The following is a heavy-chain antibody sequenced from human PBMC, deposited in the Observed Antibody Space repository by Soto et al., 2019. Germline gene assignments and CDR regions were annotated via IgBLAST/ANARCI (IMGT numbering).Heavy chain of an antibody. CDR2: ISSSSGYI. Sequence: EVQLVESGGGLVKPGGSLRLSCAASGFTFSSYSMNWVRQAPGKGLEWVSSISSSSGYIYYADSVKGRFTISRDNAKNSLYLQMNSLRAEDTAVYYCARGKSGSNPGYWGQGTLVTVSS. CDR3: ARGKSGSNPGY. V-gene: IGHV3-21*01. D-gene: IGHD1-26*01. J-gene: IGHJ4*02. CDR1: GFTFSSYS.